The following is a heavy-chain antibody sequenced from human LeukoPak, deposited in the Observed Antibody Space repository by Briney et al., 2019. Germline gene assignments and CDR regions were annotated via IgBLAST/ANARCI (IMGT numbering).Heavy chain of an antibody. CDR1: GFTFSSFA. D-gene: IGHD4-17*01. V-gene: IGHV3-23*01. CDR2: ISGSGGTT. CDR3: AKDLPDYGDYVEGY. Sequence: PGGSLRLSCVASGFTFSSFAMSWVRQAPGKGLEWVSTISGSGGTTSYADSVKGRFTFSRDNSKNTVFLQMNSLRAEDTAVYYCAKDLPDYGDYVEGYWGQGTLVTVSP. J-gene: IGHJ4*02.